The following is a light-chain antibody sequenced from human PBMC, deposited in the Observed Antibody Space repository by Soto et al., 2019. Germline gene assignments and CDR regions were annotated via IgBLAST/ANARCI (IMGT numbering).Light chain of an antibody. CDR2: STN. CDR3: VLYMGSGFWV. Sequence: QAVVTQEPSFSVSPGGTVTLTCGLSSGSVSTNYYPIWYQQTPGQAPRTLIYSTNTRSSGFPDRFSGSILGNKAALTITGSQADDESDYYCVLYMGSGFWVFGGGTKVTVL. V-gene: IGLV8-61*01. J-gene: IGLJ3*02. CDR1: SGSVSTNYY.